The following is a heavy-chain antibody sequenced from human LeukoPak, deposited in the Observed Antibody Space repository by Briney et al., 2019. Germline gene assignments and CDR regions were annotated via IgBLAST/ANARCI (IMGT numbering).Heavy chain of an antibody. CDR2: IYHSGST. D-gene: IGHD6-13*01. V-gene: IGHV4-38-2*02. CDR1: GYSISSGYY. CDR3: ARDRQQLVRGDYFDY. J-gene: IGHJ4*02. Sequence: SETLSLTCTVSGYSISSGYYWGWIRQPPGKGLEWIGSIYHSGSTYYNPSLKSRVTISVDTSKNQFSLKLSSVTAADTAVYYCARDRQQLVRGDYFDYWGQGTLVTVSS.